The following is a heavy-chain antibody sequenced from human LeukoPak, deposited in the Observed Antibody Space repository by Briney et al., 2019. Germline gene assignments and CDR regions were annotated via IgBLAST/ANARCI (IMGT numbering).Heavy chain of an antibody. D-gene: IGHD3-10*01. Sequence: GASVKVSCKASGYTFTGYYMHWVRQAPGQGLEWMGWINPNSGGTNYAQKFQGRVSMTRDTSISTAYMELGRLRSDDTAVYYCARDAITMVRGVAHNWFDPWGQGTQVTVSS. J-gene: IGHJ5*02. V-gene: IGHV1-2*02. CDR1: GYTFTGYY. CDR3: ARDAITMVRGVAHNWFDP. CDR2: INPNSGGT.